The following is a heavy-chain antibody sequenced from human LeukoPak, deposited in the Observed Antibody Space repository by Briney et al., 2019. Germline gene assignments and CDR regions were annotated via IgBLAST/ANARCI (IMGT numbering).Heavy chain of an antibody. CDR1: RYTLTDYY. CDR3: ARGYAYFDY. CDR2: FNPNSGGT. Sequence: ASVNVSCKASRYTLTDYYVHWVRLAPGQGLEWMGWFNPNSGGTNYAQKFQGRVTMTRDTSISTASMELNRMTPDDTGAYYCARGYAYFDYWGQGTLVTVSS. D-gene: IGHD2-2*01. V-gene: IGHV1-2*02. J-gene: IGHJ4*02.